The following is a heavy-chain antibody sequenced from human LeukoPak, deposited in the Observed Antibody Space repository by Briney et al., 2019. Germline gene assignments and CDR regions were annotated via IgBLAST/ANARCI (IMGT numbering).Heavy chain of an antibody. Sequence: SETLSLTCTVSGGSISSYYWSWIRQPAGKGLEWIGRIYTSGSSNYNPSLKSRVTMSVDTPKNQFSLKLSSVTAADTAMYYCARDSTYSSKWSYGSFDYWGQGTLVTVSS. CDR3: ARDSTYSSKWSYGSFDY. V-gene: IGHV4-4*07. CDR2: IYTSGSS. J-gene: IGHJ4*02. CDR1: GGSISSYY. D-gene: IGHD6-13*01.